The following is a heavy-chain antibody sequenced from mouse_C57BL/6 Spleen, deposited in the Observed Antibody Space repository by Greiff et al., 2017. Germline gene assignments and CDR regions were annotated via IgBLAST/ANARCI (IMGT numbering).Heavy chain of an antibody. D-gene: IGHD1-1*01. J-gene: IGHJ4*01. CDR2: ISSGSSTI. Sequence: EVHLVESGGGLVKPGGSLKLSCAASGFTFSNYGMHWVRQAPEKGLEWVAYISSGSSTIYYADTVKGRFTISRDNAKNTLFLQMTSLRSEDTAMYYCARNYYDSSYAMDYWGQGTSVTVSS. V-gene: IGHV5-17*01. CDR3: ARNYYDSSYAMDY. CDR1: GFTFSNYG.